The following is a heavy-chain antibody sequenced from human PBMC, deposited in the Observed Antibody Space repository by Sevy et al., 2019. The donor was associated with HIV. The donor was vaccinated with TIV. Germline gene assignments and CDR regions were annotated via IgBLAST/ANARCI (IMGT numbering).Heavy chain of an antibody. V-gene: IGHV3-7*01. CDR3: ARGTRCTNGVCYDYYYYGMDV. CDR2: IKQDGSEK. D-gene: IGHD2-8*01. J-gene: IGHJ6*02. CDR1: GFTFSSYW. Sequence: GGSLRLSCAASGFTFSSYWMSWVRQAPGKGLEWEANIKQDGSEKYYVDSVKGRFTISRDNAKNSLYLQMNSLRAEDTAVYYCARGTRCTNGVCYDYYYYGMDVWGQGTTVTVSS.